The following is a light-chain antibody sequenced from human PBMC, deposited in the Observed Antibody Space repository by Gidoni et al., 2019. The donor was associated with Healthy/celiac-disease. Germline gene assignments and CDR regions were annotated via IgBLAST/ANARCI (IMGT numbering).Light chain of an antibody. Sequence: DIQRTQSPSSLSASVGDRVTITCRASQSISSYLNWYQQKPGKAPKLLIYAASSLQSGVPSRFSGSGSWTDFTLTISSLHPADFATYYCQQSYSTLLTFGGGTKVEIK. CDR2: AAS. CDR1: QSISSY. CDR3: QQSYSTLLT. J-gene: IGKJ4*01. V-gene: IGKV1-39*01.